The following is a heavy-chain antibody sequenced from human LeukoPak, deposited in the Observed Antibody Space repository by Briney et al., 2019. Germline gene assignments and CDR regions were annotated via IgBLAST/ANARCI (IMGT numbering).Heavy chain of an antibody. V-gene: IGHV3-11*01. CDR2: ISSSGSTI. Sequence: GGSLRLSCAASGFSFSSYVMSWIRQAPGKGLEWVSYISSSGSTIYYADSVKGRFTISRDNAKNSLYLQMNSLRAEDTAVYYCARVACEVAKSYYYYMDVWGKGTTVTVSS. CDR1: GFSFSSYV. CDR3: ARVACEVAKSYYYYMDV. J-gene: IGHJ6*03.